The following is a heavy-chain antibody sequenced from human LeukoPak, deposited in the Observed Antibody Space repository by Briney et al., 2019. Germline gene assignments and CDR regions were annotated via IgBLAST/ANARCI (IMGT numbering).Heavy chain of an antibody. V-gene: IGHV4-34*01. CDR2: INHSGST. CDR1: GGSFSGYY. CDR3: AREGHFVDTGIFDF. D-gene: IGHD3-3*02. J-gene: IGHJ4*02. Sequence: SETLSLTCAVYGGSFSGYYWSWIRQPPGKGLEWIGEINHSGSTNYNPSLKSRVTISVDTSKNQFSLKLSSVTAADTALYYCAREGHFVDTGIFDFWGQGTLVTVSS.